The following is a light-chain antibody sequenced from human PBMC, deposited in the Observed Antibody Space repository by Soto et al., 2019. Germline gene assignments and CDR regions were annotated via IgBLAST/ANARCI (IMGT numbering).Light chain of an antibody. Sequence: DIQMTQSPSSLSASVGDRVTITCQASQDIRKYLNWYQQKPGRAPKLLIYGASYLETGVPSRFSGSGYWTDFIFAISSLQPEDIVTYYCQQYDNLPPFTFGPGTKVAVK. V-gene: IGKV1-33*01. CDR3: QQYDNLPPFT. CDR2: GAS. J-gene: IGKJ3*01. CDR1: QDIRKY.